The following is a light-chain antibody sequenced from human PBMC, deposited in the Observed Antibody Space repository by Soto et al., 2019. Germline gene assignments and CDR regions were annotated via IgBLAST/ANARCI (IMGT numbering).Light chain of an antibody. Sequence: EIVMTQSPLSLPVTPGEPASISCRSSQSLLHSNGYNYLNWYLQKPGQPPQLLIFLGSNRASGVPDRFSGSGSGTDFTLKISRVEAEDVGVYYCMQALQTPPWTFGQGTKVEIK. J-gene: IGKJ1*01. V-gene: IGKV2-28*01. CDR2: LGS. CDR3: MQALQTPPWT. CDR1: QSLLHSNGYNY.